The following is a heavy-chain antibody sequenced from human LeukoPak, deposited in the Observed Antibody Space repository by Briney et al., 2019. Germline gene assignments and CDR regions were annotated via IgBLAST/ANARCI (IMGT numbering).Heavy chain of an antibody. Sequence: PGRSLRLSCAASGFTFTRYTMHWVRQAPGKGLECVAVVLYDGSNKYYADFVRGRFTLSRDNSKNTLSLQMTSLRGDDKAVYYCAKGENPGQWLERLSCFEYWGEGKLVTVSS. CDR1: GFTFTRYT. CDR2: VLYDGSNK. CDR3: AKGENPGQWLERLSCFEY. D-gene: IGHD6-19*01. J-gene: IGHJ4*02. V-gene: IGHV3-30*04.